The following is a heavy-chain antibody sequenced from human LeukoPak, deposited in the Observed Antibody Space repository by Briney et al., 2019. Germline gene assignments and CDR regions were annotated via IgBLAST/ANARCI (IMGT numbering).Heavy chain of an antibody. CDR1: GFTFSSYW. CDR3: ARLSLYCTNGVCYRGFDY. CDR2: IKQDGSEK. D-gene: IGHD2-8*01. V-gene: IGHV3-7*01. Sequence: GGSLRLSCAASGFTFSSYWMSWVRQAPGKGLEWVANIKQDGSEKYYVDSVKGRFTISRDNAKNSLYLQMNSLRAEDTAVYYCARLSLYCTNGVCYRGFDYWGQGTLVTVSS. J-gene: IGHJ4*02.